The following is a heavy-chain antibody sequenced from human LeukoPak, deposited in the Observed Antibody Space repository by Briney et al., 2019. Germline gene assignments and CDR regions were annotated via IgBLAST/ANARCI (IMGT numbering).Heavy chain of an antibody. J-gene: IGHJ4*02. CDR1: GFTFPNYA. V-gene: IGHV3-23*01. CDR3: AKGRSSGWYYFDY. CDR2: ITSSGGNT. D-gene: IGHD6-19*01. Sequence: PGGSLRLSCAASGFTFPNYAMTWVRPAPGKGVEWVSGITSSGGNTYYADSVKGRFTISRDNSKSTLYLQMNSLGADDTAVYYCAKGRSSGWYYFDYWGQGTLVTVSS.